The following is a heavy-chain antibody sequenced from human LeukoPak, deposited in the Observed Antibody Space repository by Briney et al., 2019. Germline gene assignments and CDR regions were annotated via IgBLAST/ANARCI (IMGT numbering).Heavy chain of an antibody. D-gene: IGHD3-22*01. CDR2: ISGSGGST. Sequence: PGGSLRLSCAASGFTFSSYAMSWVRQAPGKGLEWVSAISGSGGSTYYADSVKGRFTISRDNSKNTLYLEMNSLRAEDTAVYYCAKDHIVVVITADYWGQGTLVTVSS. V-gene: IGHV3-23*01. J-gene: IGHJ4*02. CDR1: GFTFSSYA. CDR3: AKDHIVVVITADY.